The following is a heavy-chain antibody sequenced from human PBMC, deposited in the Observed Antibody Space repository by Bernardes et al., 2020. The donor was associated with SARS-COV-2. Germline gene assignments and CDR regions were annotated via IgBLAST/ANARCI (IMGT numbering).Heavy chain of an antibody. CDR1: GYSFTNYW. Sequence: ESLKISCKVSGYSFTNYWIGWVRQMPGKGLEWMGIIYPGDSDTRYSPSFQGQVSISADKSITTAYLQWTSLKASDTAMYYCARLGTAGSYYSYFDFWGQGTLITVSS. D-gene: IGHD3-10*01. J-gene: IGHJ4*02. CDR2: IYPGDSDT. CDR3: ARLGTAGSYYSYFDF. V-gene: IGHV5-51*01.